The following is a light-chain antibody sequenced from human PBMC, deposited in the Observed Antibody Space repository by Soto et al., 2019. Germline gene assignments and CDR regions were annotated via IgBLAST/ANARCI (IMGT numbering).Light chain of an antibody. CDR2: EVS. CDR3: CSYGGSSSAYV. Sequence: QSVLTQPASVSGSPGQSITISCTGTSSDVGSYNVVSWYQQHPGKARKLMIYEVSKRPSGVSDRFSGSKSGNTASLTISGLQAEDEADYRCCSYGGSSSAYVFGTGTKVPS. J-gene: IGLJ1*01. V-gene: IGLV2-23*02. CDR1: SSDVGSYNV.